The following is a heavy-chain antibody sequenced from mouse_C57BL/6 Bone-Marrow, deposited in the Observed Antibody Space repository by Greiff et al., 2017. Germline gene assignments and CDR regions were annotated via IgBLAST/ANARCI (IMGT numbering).Heavy chain of an antibody. CDR3: ARDISYDYDYYAMDY. CDR2: IRNKANGYTT. CDR1: GFTFTDYY. V-gene: IGHV7-3*02. Sequence: EVKLMESGGGLVQPGGSLRLSCATSGFTFTDYYMSWVRQPPGKALEWLGFIRNKANGYTTEYSASVKGRFTISRDNSQSILYLQMNTLRAEDSATYYCARDISYDYDYYAMDYWGQGTSVTVSS. D-gene: IGHD2-4*01. J-gene: IGHJ4*01.